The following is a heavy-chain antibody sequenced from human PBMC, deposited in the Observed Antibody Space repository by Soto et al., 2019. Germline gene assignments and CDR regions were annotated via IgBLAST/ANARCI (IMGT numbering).Heavy chain of an antibody. V-gene: IGHV3-11*06. Sequence: RRLSCAASGFTFSDYYMSWIRQAPGKGLEWVSFISNSSSYTNYADSVKGRFTISRDNAKNSLYLQMNSLRAEDTAVYYCARDRCSRTPCKDAFDIWGQGTMVTVS. CDR3: ARDRCSRTPCKDAFDI. CDR2: ISNSSSYT. CDR1: GFTFSDYY. D-gene: IGHD2-2*01. J-gene: IGHJ3*02.